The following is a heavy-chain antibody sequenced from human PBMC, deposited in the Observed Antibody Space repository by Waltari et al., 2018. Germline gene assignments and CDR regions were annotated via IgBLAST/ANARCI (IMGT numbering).Heavy chain of an antibody. CDR1: GASFLWYF. J-gene: IGHJ4*01. CDR3: ARYGEVPPNYFFDY. CDR2: IHHSGST. V-gene: IGHV4-34*01. D-gene: IGHD2-21*01. Sequence: QVQLHQWGAGQLKPSETLSPTCAVSGASFLWYFWSWIRQPPGKGLEWLGAIHHSGSTNYNPALASRVSLSVDTTKKQFSLRLTSVTAADAAVYYCARYGEVPPNYFFDYWGRGTLVTVSS.